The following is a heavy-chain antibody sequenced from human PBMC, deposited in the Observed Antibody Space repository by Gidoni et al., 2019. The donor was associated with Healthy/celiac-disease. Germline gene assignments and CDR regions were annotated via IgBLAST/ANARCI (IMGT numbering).Heavy chain of an antibody. J-gene: IGHJ4*02. D-gene: IGHD3-22*01. CDR3: ARVAYYDSSGYYFDY. V-gene: IGHV4-38-2*01. CDR1: GYSISSGYY. Sequence: QVQLQESGPGLVKPSETLSLTCAVSGYSISSGYYWGWIRQPPGKGLEWIGSIYHSGSTYYNPSLKSRVTISVDTSKNQFSLKLSSVTAADTAVYYCARVAYYDSSGYYFDYWGQGTLVTVSS. CDR2: IYHSGST.